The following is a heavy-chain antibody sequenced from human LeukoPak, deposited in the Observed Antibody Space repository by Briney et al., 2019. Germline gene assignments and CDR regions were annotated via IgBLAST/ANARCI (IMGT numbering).Heavy chain of an antibody. CDR3: AKGVRITMVRGAFDI. Sequence: SRSLRLSCAVSGFTFDDYAMHWVRQAPGKGLEWVSGISWNSGSIVYADSVKGRFTISRDNAKKSLYLQMNSLRAEDTALYYCAKGVRITMVRGAFDIWGQGTMVIVSS. V-gene: IGHV3-9*01. CDR1: GFTFDDYA. D-gene: IGHD3-10*01. J-gene: IGHJ3*02. CDR2: ISWNSGSI.